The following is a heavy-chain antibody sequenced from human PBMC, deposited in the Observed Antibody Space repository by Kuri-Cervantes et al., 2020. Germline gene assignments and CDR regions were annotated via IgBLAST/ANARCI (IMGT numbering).Heavy chain of an antibody. CDR2: IIPIFGTA. Sequence: SVKVSCKASGGTFSSYAISWVRQAPGQGLEWMGGIIPIFGTANYAQKFQGRVTITTDESTSTAYMELSSLRSEDTAVYYCAIEGSIAVAGTLADAFDIWGQGTMVTVSS. D-gene: IGHD6-19*01. CDR1: GGTFSSYA. CDR3: AIEGSIAVAGTLADAFDI. J-gene: IGHJ3*02. V-gene: IGHV1-69*05.